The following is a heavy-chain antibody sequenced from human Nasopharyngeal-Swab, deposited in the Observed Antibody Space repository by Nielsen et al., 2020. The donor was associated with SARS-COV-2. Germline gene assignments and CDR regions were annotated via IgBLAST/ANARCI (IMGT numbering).Heavy chain of an antibody. V-gene: IGHV4-4*07. CDR1: GGSISSYY. Sequence: PETLSLTCTVSGGSISSYYWTWIRQPAGKGLEWIGRIYTSGSTNYNPSLKSRVSMSVDTSKNQFSLKLSSVTAADMAVYYCARGSLAAIPRSSWYFDYWGQGTLVTVSS. CDR3: ARGSLAAIPRSSWYFDY. J-gene: IGHJ4*02. D-gene: IGHD6-13*01. CDR2: IYTSGST.